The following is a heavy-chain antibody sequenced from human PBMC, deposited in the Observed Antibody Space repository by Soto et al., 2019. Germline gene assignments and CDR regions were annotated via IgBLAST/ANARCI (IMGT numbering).Heavy chain of an antibody. J-gene: IGHJ4*02. CDR1: GFTFSSYD. Sequence: EVQLVESGGGLVQPGGSLRLSCAASGFTFSSYDMHWVRQATGKGLEWVSAIGTAGDTYYPGSVKGRFTISRENAKNSLYLQMNSLRAGDTAVYYCARAVAGTDRFDYWGQGTMVTASS. D-gene: IGHD6-19*01. CDR2: IGTAGDT. V-gene: IGHV3-13*04. CDR3: ARAVAGTDRFDY.